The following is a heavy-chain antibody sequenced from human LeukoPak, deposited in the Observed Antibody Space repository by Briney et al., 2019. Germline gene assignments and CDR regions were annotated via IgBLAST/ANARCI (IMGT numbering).Heavy chain of an antibody. J-gene: IGHJ4*02. V-gene: IGHV3-7*01. CDR1: GFTFSSYW. CDR3: AREPIYGSGSYYYDY. Sequence: SGGSLRLSCAASGFTFSSYWMSWVRQAPGKGLEWGANIKQDGSEKYYVDSVKGRFTISRDNAKNSLYLQMNSLRAEDTAVYYCAREPIYGSGSYYYDYWGQGTLVTVSS. CDR2: IKQDGSEK. D-gene: IGHD3-10*01.